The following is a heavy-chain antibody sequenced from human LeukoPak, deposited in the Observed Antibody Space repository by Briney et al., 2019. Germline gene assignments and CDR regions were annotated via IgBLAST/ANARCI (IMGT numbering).Heavy chain of an antibody. CDR2: INPNSGGT. Sequence: ASVKVSCKASGGTFSSYAISWVRQAPGQGLEWMGRINPNSGGTNYAQKFQGRVTMTRDTSISTAYMELSRLRSDDTAVYYCARDYLGYCSGGSCYHYYYYYMDVWGKGTTVTVSS. D-gene: IGHD2-15*01. CDR3: ARDYLGYCSGGSCYHYYYYYMDV. V-gene: IGHV1-2*06. J-gene: IGHJ6*03. CDR1: GGTFSSYA.